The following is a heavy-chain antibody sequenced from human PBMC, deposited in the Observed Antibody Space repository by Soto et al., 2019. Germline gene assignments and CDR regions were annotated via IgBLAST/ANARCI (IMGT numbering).Heavy chain of an antibody. Sequence: GGSLRLSCAASGFTFSSYAMSWVRQAPGKGLEWVSAISGSGGSTYYADSVKGRFTISRDNSKNTLYLQMNSLRAEDTAVYYCASEEDIVVVPAAAGSLDYWGQGTLVTVSS. J-gene: IGHJ4*02. CDR3: ASEEDIVVVPAAAGSLDY. CDR1: GFTFSSYA. V-gene: IGHV3-23*01. D-gene: IGHD2-2*01. CDR2: ISGSGGST.